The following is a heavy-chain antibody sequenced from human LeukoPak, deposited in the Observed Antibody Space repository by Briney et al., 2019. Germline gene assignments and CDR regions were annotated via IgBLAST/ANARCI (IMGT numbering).Heavy chain of an antibody. CDR3: ARATYYGSGSLSWFDP. V-gene: IGHV3-23*01. D-gene: IGHD3-10*01. CDR2: ISGGGVST. Sequence: GGSLRLSCAASGFTFSYYAMSWVRQAPGMGLEWVSSISGGGVSTYYADSVKGRFTISRDNSRNTLYLQMNSLRAEDTAVYYCARATYYGSGSLSWFDPWGQGTLVTVSS. J-gene: IGHJ5*02. CDR1: GFTFSYYA.